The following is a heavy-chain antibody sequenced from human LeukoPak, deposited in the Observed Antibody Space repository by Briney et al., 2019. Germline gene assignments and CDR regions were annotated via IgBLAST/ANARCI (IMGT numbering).Heavy chain of an antibody. CDR2: IRYDGSNK. J-gene: IGHJ4*02. V-gene: IGHV3-30*02. D-gene: IGHD3-9*01. CDR1: GFTFSSYE. Sequence: GGSLRLSCAASGFTFSSYEMNWVRQAPGKGLEWVAFIRYDGSNKYYADSVKGRFTISRDNSKNTLYLQMNSLRAEDTAVYYCAKDSYFDWLLDYWGQGTLVTVSS. CDR3: AKDSYFDWLLDY.